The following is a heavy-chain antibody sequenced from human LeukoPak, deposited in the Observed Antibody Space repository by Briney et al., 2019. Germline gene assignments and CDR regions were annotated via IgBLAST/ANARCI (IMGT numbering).Heavy chain of an antibody. D-gene: IGHD4-23*01. Sequence: PSETLSLTCSVSGGSISGYYWSWIRQHPGKGLEYIGYIYHSGSTYYNPSLKSRVTISVDTSKNQFSLKLSSVTAADTAVYYCARENYRGNSRPFDYWGQGTLVTVSS. CDR3: ARENYRGNSRPFDY. CDR2: IYHSGST. V-gene: IGHV4-31*03. J-gene: IGHJ4*02. CDR1: GGSISGYY.